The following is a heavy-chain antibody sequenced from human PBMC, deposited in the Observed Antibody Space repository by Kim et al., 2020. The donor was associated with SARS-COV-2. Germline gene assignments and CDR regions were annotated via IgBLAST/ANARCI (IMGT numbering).Heavy chain of an antibody. V-gene: IGHV3-15*01. Sequence: GGSLRLSCAASGFTFSNAWMSWVRQAPGKGLEWVGRIKSKTDGGTTDYAAPVKGRFTISRDDSKNTLYLQMNSLKTEDTAVYYCTTEEGPPGWVWGSYRYWTYYYGMDVWGQGTTVTVSS. CDR2: IKSKTDGGTT. J-gene: IGHJ6*02. CDR1: GFTFSNAW. CDR3: TTEEGPPGWVWGSYRYWTYYYGMDV. D-gene: IGHD3-16*02.